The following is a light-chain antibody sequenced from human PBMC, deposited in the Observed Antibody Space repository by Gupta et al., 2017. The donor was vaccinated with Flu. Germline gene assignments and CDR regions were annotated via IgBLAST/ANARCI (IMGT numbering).Light chain of an antibody. J-gene: IGKJ2*01. CDR1: HSVSSN. Sequence: APLYVSLWERATLSCRASHSVSSNLAWYQQKPGQAPRLIIYGESTRATGIPGRFSGSGSGTEFTLTLSSLQSEDFAVYYCKQYNNWPSYTFGQGTKLEIK. V-gene: IGKV3-15*01. CDR2: GES. CDR3: KQYNNWPSYT.